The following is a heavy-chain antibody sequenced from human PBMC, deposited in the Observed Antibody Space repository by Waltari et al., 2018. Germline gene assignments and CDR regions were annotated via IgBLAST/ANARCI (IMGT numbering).Heavy chain of an antibody. V-gene: IGHV3-48*03. J-gene: IGHJ4*02. CDR3: ARALAVTYTRSFDY. CDR2: ISGSGGTI. D-gene: IGHD6-19*01. CDR1: GFTFATYE. Sequence: EVHLVDSGGGLVQPGGSLRLSCAASGFTFATYEMNWVRQAPGKGLGWVLYISGSGGTIYYGDSVKGRFTISRDNAKNSLFLQMNSLRAEDTAVYYCARALAVTYTRSFDYWGQGTLVTVSS.